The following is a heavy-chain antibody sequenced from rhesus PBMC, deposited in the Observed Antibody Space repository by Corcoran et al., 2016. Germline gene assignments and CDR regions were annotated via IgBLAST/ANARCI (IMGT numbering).Heavy chain of an antibody. Sequence: QVTLKASGPALVTPTQTLTLTCTFSGFSLSTRGMGVGWIRQPPGNALEWLASIYWDDDKYYSTSLKSRLTISKDTSKNQVVLTMTNMDPVDTATYYCARTREYRPDYWGQGVLVTVSS. V-gene: IGHV2S1*01. CDR3: ARTREYRPDY. D-gene: IGHD4-23*01. CDR1: GFSLSTRGMG. CDR2: IYWDDDK. J-gene: IGHJ4*01.